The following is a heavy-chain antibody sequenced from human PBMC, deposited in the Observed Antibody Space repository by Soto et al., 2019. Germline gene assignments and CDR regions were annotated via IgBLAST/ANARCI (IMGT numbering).Heavy chain of an antibody. CDR1: DFSFGNYW. D-gene: IGHD3-10*01. CDR3: ARERELGDHFP. J-gene: IGHJ5*02. V-gene: IGHV3-74*01. Sequence: EDQLLESGGCLVQLGGSLRLACAASDFSFGNYWMHWVRQAPGKGLAWVSRINSGGSFASYADSVKGRFTMSREKAKNTLYLQRDSLRAEDTAIYYCARERELGDHFPWGQGTLVSVS. CDR2: INSGGSFA.